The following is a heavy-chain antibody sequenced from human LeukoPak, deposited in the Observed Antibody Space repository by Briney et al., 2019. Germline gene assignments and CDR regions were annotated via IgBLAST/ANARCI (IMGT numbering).Heavy chain of an antibody. V-gene: IGHV3-21*01. Sequence: GGSLRLSCAASGFTFSSYAMNWVRQAPGKGLEWVSSISSSSNNIYYAESVKRRFTISRDNAKNSLSLQINSLGAEDTAVYYCARVLVYWGQGTLVTVSS. CDR2: ISSSSNNI. CDR3: ARVLVY. D-gene: IGHD2-15*01. CDR1: GFTFSSYA. J-gene: IGHJ4*02.